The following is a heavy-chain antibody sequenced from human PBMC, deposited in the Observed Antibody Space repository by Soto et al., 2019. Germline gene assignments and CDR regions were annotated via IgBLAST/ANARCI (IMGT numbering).Heavy chain of an antibody. V-gene: IGHV3-30-3*01. CDR2: ISYDGSNK. J-gene: IGHJ4*02. D-gene: IGHD5-18*01. Sequence: QVQLVESGGGVVQPGRSLRLSCAASGFTFSSYAMHWLRQARGKWLEWVAVISYDGSNKYYADSVKGRFTISRDNSKNKLYLQMNILRAEDTAVYDCARPSVYSYGSFLDYWGQGTLVTVSS. CDR3: ARPSVYSYGSFLDY. CDR1: GFTFSSYA.